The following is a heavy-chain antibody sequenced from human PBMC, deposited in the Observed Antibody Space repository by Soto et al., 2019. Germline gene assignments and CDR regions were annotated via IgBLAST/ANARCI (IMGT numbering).Heavy chain of an antibody. CDR1: GDSINSDKYY. J-gene: IGHJ4*02. CDR2: IYYRGNT. V-gene: IGHV4-39*01. CDR3: ARLEGLATISYYFDF. Sequence: QLQLQESGPGLVKPSETLSLTCSVSGDSINSDKYYWGWIRQPPGKGLEWIGSIYYRGNTYYNPSLQTRVTISPDKSKSQFALKLNSVTAADSAMYFCARLEGLATISYYFDFWGQGALVTVSS. D-gene: IGHD3-9*01.